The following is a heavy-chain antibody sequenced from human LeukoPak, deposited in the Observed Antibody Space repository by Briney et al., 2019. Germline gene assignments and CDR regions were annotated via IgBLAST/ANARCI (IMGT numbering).Heavy chain of an antibody. Sequence: KPSETLSLTCAVSGGSISSGGYSWSWIRQPPGKGLEWIGYIYHSGSTYYNPSLKSRVTISVDRSKNQFSLKLSSVTAADTAVYYCASSGPMVRGGIDYWGQGTLVTVSS. J-gene: IGHJ4*02. CDR1: GGSISSGGYS. D-gene: IGHD3-10*01. CDR2: IYHSGST. V-gene: IGHV4-30-2*01. CDR3: ASSGPMVRGGIDY.